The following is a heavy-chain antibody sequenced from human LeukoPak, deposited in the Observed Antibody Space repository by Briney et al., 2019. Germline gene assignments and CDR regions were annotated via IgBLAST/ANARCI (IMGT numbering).Heavy chain of an antibody. CDR2: IWYDGSNK. V-gene: IGHV3-33*01. J-gene: IGHJ4*02. D-gene: IGHD2/OR15-2a*01. CDR3: ARDQYEGICPDY. CDR1: GFTFSSYG. Sequence: PGGSLRLSCAASGFTFSSYGMHWVRQAPGKGLEWVAVIWYDGSNKYSADSVKGRFTVSRDNSKNRLYLQMNSLRAEDTAVYYCARDQYEGICPDYWGQGALVTVSS.